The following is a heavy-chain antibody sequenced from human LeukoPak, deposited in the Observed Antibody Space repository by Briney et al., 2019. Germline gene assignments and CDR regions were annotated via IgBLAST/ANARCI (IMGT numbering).Heavy chain of an antibody. CDR2: IRNKANSYTT. V-gene: IGHV3-72*01. CDR1: GFTFSDHY. D-gene: IGHD3-16*01. CDR3: VGGRGGGAFDI. J-gene: IGHJ3*02. Sequence: GGSLRLSCAASGFTFSDHYMDWVRQAPGKGLGWVGRIRNKANSYTTDFAASVKGRFSISRDDSKNSLYLQMNSLKTEDTAGYYCVGGRGGGAFDIWGQGTMVIVSS.